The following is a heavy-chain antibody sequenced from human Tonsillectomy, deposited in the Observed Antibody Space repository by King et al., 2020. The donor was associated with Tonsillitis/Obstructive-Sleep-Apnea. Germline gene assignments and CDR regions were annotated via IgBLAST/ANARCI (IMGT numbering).Heavy chain of an antibody. CDR2: IYPGDSDT. CDR3: VRQGDTYYYDTTGWDDY. Sequence: VQLVESGAELKKPGESLRISCKGSGYSFTNYWIAWVRQMPGKGLEWMGIIYPGDSDTRYSPSFQGQVTISADKSISTAYLQWSSLKASDTAMYYCVRQGDTYYYDTTGWDDYWGQGTLVTVSS. V-gene: IGHV5-51*01. D-gene: IGHD3-22*01. CDR1: GYSFTNYW. J-gene: IGHJ4*02.